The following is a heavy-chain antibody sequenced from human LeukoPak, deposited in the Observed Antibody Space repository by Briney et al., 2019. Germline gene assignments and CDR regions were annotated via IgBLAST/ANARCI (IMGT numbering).Heavy chain of an antibody. V-gene: IGHV3-11*04. D-gene: IGHD2-2*01. J-gene: IGHJ4*02. Sequence: GGSLRLSCAASGFTFSNSYMSWIRQAPGKGLEWISYISSSSGTIIHYADSVKGRFTISRDNAKNSLYLQMNSLRAGDTAVYYCARDMVVVVPAAMRGGLDYWGQGTLVTVSS. CDR3: ARDMVVVVPAAMRGGLDY. CDR1: GFTFSNSY. CDR2: ISSSSGTII.